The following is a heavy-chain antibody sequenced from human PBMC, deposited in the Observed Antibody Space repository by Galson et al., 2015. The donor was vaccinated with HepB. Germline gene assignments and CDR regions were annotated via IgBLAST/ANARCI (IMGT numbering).Heavy chain of an antibody. V-gene: IGHV3-30-3*01. CDR1: GFIFSSYA. CDR3: ARVRSLDSYGYRRGKYFDC. CDR2: ISYDGSNK. J-gene: IGHJ4*02. Sequence: SLRLSCAASGFIFSSYAMHWVRQAPGKGLEWVAVISYDGSNKYYADSVKGRFTISRDNSKNTLYLQMNSLRAEDTAVYYCARVRSLDSYGYRRGKYFDCWGQGTLVTVSS. D-gene: IGHD5-18*01.